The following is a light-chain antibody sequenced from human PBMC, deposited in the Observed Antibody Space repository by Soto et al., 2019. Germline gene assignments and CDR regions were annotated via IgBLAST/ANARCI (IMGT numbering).Light chain of an antibody. CDR1: SSDIGSYNF. CDR3: LSYAGSGTLV. V-gene: IGLV2-23*01. Sequence: QSALTQPASVSGSPGQSITISCTGTSSDIGSYNFVSWYQHHPDKAPKRIIYEGTKRPSGVSNRFSGSKSGNTASLTISGLQAEDEADYYCLSYAGSGTLVFCAGTKVTVL. J-gene: IGLJ2*01. CDR2: EGT.